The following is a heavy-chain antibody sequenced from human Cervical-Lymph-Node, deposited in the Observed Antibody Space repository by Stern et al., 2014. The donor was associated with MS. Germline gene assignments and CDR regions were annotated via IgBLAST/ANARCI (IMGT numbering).Heavy chain of an antibody. CDR2: IDGDGSTT. Sequence: EVQLLESGGDLVQPGGSLRLSCAASGFTFNNYWMHWVRQAPGKELVWVSRIDGDGSTTNYADSVKGRFTISRDNAKNTLFLQMNSLRPEDTAVYYCARGVRAWSGYSQIRYWGQGSLVTVSS. D-gene: IGHD3-3*01. CDR1: GFTFNNYW. V-gene: IGHV3-74*02. J-gene: IGHJ4*02. CDR3: ARGVRAWSGYSQIRY.